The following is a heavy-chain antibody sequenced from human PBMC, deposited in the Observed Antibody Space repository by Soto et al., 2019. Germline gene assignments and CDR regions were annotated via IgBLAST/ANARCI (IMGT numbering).Heavy chain of an antibody. CDR3: AKELTDEQFYAIDN. Sequence: EVQLLESGGGLAQPGGSLRLSCSASGFDFSSYATSWVRQAPGKGLEWVAAITGSGADAYYSDSVKGRFTISRDNSMHTLSLHLNSLRAEDTAVYACAKELTDEQFYAIDNLGQGARVNVSS. J-gene: IGHJ4*02. V-gene: IGHV3-23*01. CDR2: ITGSGADA. CDR1: GFDFSSYA. D-gene: IGHD6-19*01.